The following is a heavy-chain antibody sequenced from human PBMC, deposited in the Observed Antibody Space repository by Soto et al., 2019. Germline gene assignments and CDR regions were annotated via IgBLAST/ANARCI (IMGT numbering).Heavy chain of an antibody. Sequence: SETLSLTCPVSGASISSSYWSWIRQPPGKGLEWIGYIYNSGSTTYNPSLKSRVTISVDTSKNQFSLKLSSVTAADTAVYYCARRYSYGHFDYWGQGTLVTVSS. CDR3: ARRYSYGHFDY. D-gene: IGHD5-18*01. J-gene: IGHJ4*02. CDR1: GASISSSY. V-gene: IGHV4-59*08. CDR2: IYNSGST.